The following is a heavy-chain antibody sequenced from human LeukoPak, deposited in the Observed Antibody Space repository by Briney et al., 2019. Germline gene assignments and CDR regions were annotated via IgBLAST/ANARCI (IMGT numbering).Heavy chain of an antibody. CDR1: GFTFGHYG. CDR3: TRDDDTSSHSGRLS. V-gene: IGHV3-33*01. Sequence: PGTSLRLSCAASGFTFGHYGFHWVRQAPGKGLEWVAVIWSDGTNTDYGDSKTDYADSVKVRFTVYRDNSKTTVNLQMNSLRDEDTAVYSCTRDDDTSSHSGRLSWGQGSLVTVSS. J-gene: IGHJ5*02. CDR2: IWSDGTNTDYGDSKT. D-gene: IGHD3-22*01.